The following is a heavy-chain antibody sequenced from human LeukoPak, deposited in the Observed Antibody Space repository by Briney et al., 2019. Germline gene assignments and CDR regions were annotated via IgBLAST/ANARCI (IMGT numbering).Heavy chain of an antibody. CDR3: AKAHIVVVVAAVFDY. CDR1: GFTFSSCS. CDR2: ISYDGSNK. Sequence: PGGSLRLSCVASGFTFSSCSMHWVRQAPGKGLEWVAVISYDGSNKYYADSVKGRFTISRDNSKNTLYLQMNSLRAEDTAVYYCAKAHIVVVVAAVFDYWGQGTLVTVSS. V-gene: IGHV3-30*04. D-gene: IGHD2-15*01. J-gene: IGHJ4*02.